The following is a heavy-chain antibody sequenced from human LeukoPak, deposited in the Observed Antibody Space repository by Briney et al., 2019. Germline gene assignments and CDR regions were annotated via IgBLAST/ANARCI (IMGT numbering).Heavy chain of an antibody. CDR3: ARATYYYDSSGYYVFYFDN. J-gene: IGHJ4*02. D-gene: IGHD3-22*01. CDR2: IYSGGST. V-gene: IGHV3-53*01. Sequence: PGGSLRLSCAASGFTVSSNYMSWVRQAPGKGLEWVPVIYSGGSTYYADSVKGRFTISRDNSKNTLYLQMNSLRAEDTAVYYCARATYYYDSSGYYVFYFDNWGQGTLVTVSS. CDR1: GFTVSSNY.